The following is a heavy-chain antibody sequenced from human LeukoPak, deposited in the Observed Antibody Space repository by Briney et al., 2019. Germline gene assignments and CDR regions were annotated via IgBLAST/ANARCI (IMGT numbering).Heavy chain of an antibody. V-gene: IGHV1-69*05. D-gene: IGHD1-1*01. J-gene: IGHJ4*02. Sequence: SVKVSCKASGGTFSSYAISWVRQAPGQGLEWMGRIIPVFGTANYAQKFQGRVTITTDESTSTAYMELSSLRSEDTAVYYCASTYNWNVPLPDYWGQGTLVTVSS. CDR2: IIPVFGTA. CDR1: GGTFSSYA. CDR3: ASTYNWNVPLPDY.